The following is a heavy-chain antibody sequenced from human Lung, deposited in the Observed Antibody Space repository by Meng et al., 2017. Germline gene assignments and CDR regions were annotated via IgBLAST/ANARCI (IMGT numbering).Heavy chain of an antibody. D-gene: IGHD2-21*01. Sequence: VQLEESGPGLVQPLGTLSLTCAVSGGSISSDNWWSWVRQPPGKGLEWIGEIYHSGSTNYNPSLKSRITISVDKPKNQFSLTLSSVTAADTAVYYCTKNDFYCLGYWGQGTLVTVSS. J-gene: IGHJ4*02. V-gene: IGHV4-4*02. CDR2: IYHSGST. CDR3: TKNDFYCLGY. CDR1: GGSISSDNW.